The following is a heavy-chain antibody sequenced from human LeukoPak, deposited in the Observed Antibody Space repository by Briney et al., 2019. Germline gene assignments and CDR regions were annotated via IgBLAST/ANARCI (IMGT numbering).Heavy chain of an antibody. V-gene: IGHV3-48*03. J-gene: IGHJ4*02. D-gene: IGHD2-2*01. CDR2: ISVSGSSI. CDR3: ARDMGYCSSSNCYTYYLDY. CDR1: GFTFSRFE. Sequence: GGSLRLSCVASGFTFSRFEMNWVRQAPGKGLEWVSYISVSGSSIYYAASVKGRFTISRDNAKNSLYLQMNSLRGEDTAVYYCARDMGYCSSSNCYTYYLDYWGQGTLVTVSS.